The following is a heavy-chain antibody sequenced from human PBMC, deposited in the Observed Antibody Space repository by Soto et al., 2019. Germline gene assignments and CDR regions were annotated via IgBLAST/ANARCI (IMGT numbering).Heavy chain of an antibody. CDR2: INAHSGGT. Sequence: ASVKVSCKASGFSFTGYYIHWLRQAPGQGLEWMGWINAHSGGTEYAQKFQGRVTLTRDTSIATAYLTLTSLTADDTALYYCAKDLTRQLAYWLDPWGQGTQVTVSS. J-gene: IGHJ5*02. V-gene: IGHV1-2*02. CDR3: AKDLTRQLAYWLDP. CDR1: GFSFTGYY. D-gene: IGHD6-6*01.